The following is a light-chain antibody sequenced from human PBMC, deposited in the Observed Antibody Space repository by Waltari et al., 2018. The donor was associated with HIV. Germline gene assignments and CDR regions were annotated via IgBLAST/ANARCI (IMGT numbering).Light chain of an antibody. Sequence: DIVMTQSPDSLAVSLGERATINCKSSQSVLYSSNNKNYLAWYQQKPGQPPKLLIFWASTRESGVPDRFSGSGSGTDFTLTISSLQAEDMAVYYCQQYYGSPYTFGQGTKLE. CDR1: QSVLYSSNNKNY. V-gene: IGKV4-1*01. J-gene: IGKJ2*01. CDR3: QQYYGSPYT. CDR2: WAS.